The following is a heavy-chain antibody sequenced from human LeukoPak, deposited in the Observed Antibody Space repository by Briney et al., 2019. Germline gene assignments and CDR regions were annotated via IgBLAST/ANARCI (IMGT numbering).Heavy chain of an antibody. D-gene: IGHD3-10*01. J-gene: IGHJ4*02. CDR3: AREGTGVWFGEFRPIDY. CDR1: GYTFTDYY. CDR2: INPNKGGT. Sequence: ASVKVSCKASGYTFTDYYMHWVRQAPGQGLEWMGWINPNKGGTKYAQKFQGRVTMTRDTSISTAYMELSRLRSGDTAVYYCAREGTGVWFGEFRPIDYWGQGTLVTVSS. V-gene: IGHV1-2*02.